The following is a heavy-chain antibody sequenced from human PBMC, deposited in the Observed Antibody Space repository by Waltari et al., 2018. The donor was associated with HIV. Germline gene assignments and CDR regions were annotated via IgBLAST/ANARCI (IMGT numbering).Heavy chain of an antibody. V-gene: IGHV1-69*01. D-gene: IGHD3-3*01. Sequence: QVQLVQSGAEVKKPGSSVKVSCKASGGTFSSYAISWVRQAPGQGLEWMGGIIPIFGTANYAQKCQGRVTITADESTSTAYMELSSLRSEDTAVYYCARGYVHFGVVNYYGMDVWGQGTTVTVSS. J-gene: IGHJ6*02. CDR2: IIPIFGTA. CDR1: GGTFSSYA. CDR3: ARGYVHFGVVNYYGMDV.